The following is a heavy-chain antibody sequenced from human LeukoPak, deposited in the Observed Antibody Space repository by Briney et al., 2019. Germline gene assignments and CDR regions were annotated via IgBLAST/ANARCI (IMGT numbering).Heavy chain of an antibody. V-gene: IGHV3-23*01. CDR3: AKDPALVRGVVNWYFDL. D-gene: IGHD3-10*01. Sequence: GGSLRLSCAASGFTFSSNAMNWVRQAPGKGLEWVSAISGSGGRTYYADSVKGRFTVSRDNSKNTLYLQMNSLRAEDTAVYYCAKDPALVRGVVNWYFDLWGRGTLVTVSS. J-gene: IGHJ2*01. CDR1: GFTFSSNA. CDR2: ISGSGGRT.